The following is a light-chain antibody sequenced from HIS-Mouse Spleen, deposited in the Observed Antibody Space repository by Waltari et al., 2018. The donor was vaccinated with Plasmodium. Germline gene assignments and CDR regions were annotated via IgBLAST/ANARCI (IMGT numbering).Light chain of an antibody. Sequence: SYELTQPPSVSVSPGPTAITCSGDNLGDKYACWYQQKPGQSPVLVIYQDSKRPSGIPERFSGSNSGNTATLTISGTQAMDEADYYCQAWDSSTVVFGGGTKLTVL. CDR1: NLGDKY. J-gene: IGLJ2*01. CDR3: QAWDSSTVV. CDR2: QDS. V-gene: IGLV3-1*01.